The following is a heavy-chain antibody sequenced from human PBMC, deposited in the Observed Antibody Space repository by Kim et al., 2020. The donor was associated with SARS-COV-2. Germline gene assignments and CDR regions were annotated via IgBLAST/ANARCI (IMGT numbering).Heavy chain of an antibody. V-gene: IGHV3-72*01. CDR2: IRNKASSYST. D-gene: IGHD2-15*01. Sequence: GGSLRLSCAASGFTFSDHYMDWVRQAPGKGLEWVGRIRNKASSYSTEYAASVRGRFTISRDDSKNSLYLQMNSLKTEDTAVYYCARDNSGLGDYWGQGTL. J-gene: IGHJ4*02. CDR1: GFTFSDHY. CDR3: ARDNSGLGDY.